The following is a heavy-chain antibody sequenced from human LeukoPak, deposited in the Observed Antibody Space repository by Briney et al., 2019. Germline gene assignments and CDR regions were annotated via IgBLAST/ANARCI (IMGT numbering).Heavy chain of an antibody. J-gene: IGHJ4*02. Sequence: SLRLSCAASGLTFDDYSMHWVRQAPGKGLDWVSGSRWNSGSIGYADSVKGRFTIYRDKAKNTLYLQMNSLRAEDTALYYCAKDSAAAGLYYFDYWGQGTLVTVSS. CDR3: AKDSAAAGLYYFDY. D-gene: IGHD6-13*01. CDR1: GLTFDDYS. CDR2: SRWNSGSI. V-gene: IGHV3-9*01.